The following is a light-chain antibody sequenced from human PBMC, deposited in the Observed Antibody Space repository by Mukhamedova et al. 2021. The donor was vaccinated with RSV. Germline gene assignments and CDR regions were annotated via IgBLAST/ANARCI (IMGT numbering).Light chain of an antibody. CDR1: SGSVSSNYY. Sequence: CGLSSGSVSSNYYPSWYQQTPGQTPRTLIYSTNTRSSGVPDRFSGSILGDKAALTITGAQADDESDYYCVLYMGNGFSIFGGGTK. V-gene: IGLV8-61*01. J-gene: IGLJ2*01. CDR2: STN. CDR3: VLYMGNGFSI.